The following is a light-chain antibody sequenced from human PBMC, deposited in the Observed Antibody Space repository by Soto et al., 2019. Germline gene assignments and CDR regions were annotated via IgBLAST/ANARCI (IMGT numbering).Light chain of an antibody. CDR3: AAWDDRLSAYV. CDR2: EVT. CDR1: SSDVGIYNY. J-gene: IGLJ1*01. Sequence: QSVLTQPASVSGSPGQSIAISCTGSSSDVGIYNYVSWYQQHPGKVPKLIIYEVTNRPSGVSNRFSGSKSGNTASLTISGLQAEDEADYYCAAWDDRLSAYVFGTGTKVTVL. V-gene: IGLV2-14*01.